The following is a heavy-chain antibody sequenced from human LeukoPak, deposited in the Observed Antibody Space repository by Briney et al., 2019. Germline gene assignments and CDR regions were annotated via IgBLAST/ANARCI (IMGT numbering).Heavy chain of an antibody. V-gene: IGHV5-51*07. D-gene: IGHD2-2*01. CDR1: GYDFTTYW. Sequence: GESLKISCEASGYDFTTYWIGWVHQMPGKGLEWMGIIDPRDSDTRYSPSFQGQVSISVDKSVRTAYLQWSSLKASDTAMYYCARHQYSTTRYSSGLDVWGQGTTVTVSS. CDR3: ARHQYSTTRYSSGLDV. CDR2: IDPRDSDT. J-gene: IGHJ6*02.